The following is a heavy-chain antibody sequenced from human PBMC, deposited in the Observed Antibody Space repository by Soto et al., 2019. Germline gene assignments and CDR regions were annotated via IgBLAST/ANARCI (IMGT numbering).Heavy chain of an antibody. J-gene: IGHJ5*02. Sequence: QVQLVESGGGLVKPGGSLRLSCAASRSTFGDYDISWIRQAPGKGLEWASNITNGGSSIYYADSVKGRFTISRDNAKRSVFLQMNSLRAEDTAVYYCTRPCRYCNGGGPGNWFDPWGQGTLVTVSS. CDR3: TRPCRYCNGGGPGNWFDP. CDR1: RSTFGDYD. CDR2: ITNGGSSI. V-gene: IGHV3-11*01. D-gene: IGHD2-8*02.